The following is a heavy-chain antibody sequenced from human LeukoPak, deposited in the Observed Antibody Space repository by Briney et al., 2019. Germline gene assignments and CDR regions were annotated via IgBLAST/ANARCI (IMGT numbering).Heavy chain of an antibody. D-gene: IGHD2-21*02. Sequence: SLKLSCTVSGGTFSSYAISWVRQAPGQGNEWMGRIIPIFSMTNYAQKFQGRVTITADKSTSTAYMELSSLRSEDTAVYYCAREVLAYCGGDCYSPFDYWGQGTLVTVSS. J-gene: IGHJ4*02. CDR1: GGTFSSYA. CDR2: IIPIFSMT. CDR3: AREVLAYCGGDCYSPFDY. V-gene: IGHV1-69*04.